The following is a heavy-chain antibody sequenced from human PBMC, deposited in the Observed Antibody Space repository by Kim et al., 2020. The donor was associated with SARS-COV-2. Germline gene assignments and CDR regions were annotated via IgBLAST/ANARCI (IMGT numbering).Heavy chain of an antibody. J-gene: IGHJ6*02. CDR3: ARKYPYDILTGHKDYYYYGMDV. D-gene: IGHD3-9*01. CDR1: GYTFTSYG. CDR2: ISAYNGNT. Sequence: ASVKVSCKASGYTFTSYGISWVRQAPGQGLEWMGWISAYNGNTNYAQKLQGRVTMTTDTSTSTAYMELRSLRSDDTAVYYCARKYPYDILTGHKDYYYYGMDVWGQGTTVTVSS. V-gene: IGHV1-18*04.